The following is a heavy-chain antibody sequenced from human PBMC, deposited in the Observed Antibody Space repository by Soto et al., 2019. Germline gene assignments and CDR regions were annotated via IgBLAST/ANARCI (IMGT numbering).Heavy chain of an antibody. D-gene: IGHD3-22*01. Sequence: TGGSLRLSCTVSGFAFNNYGINWVRQAPGKGLEWVSSISKSDYTYYSDSVKGRFAISRDNAKSSVSLQMNTLRVEDTAVYYCAREDSIIILAVSDFWGQGTLVTVSS. CDR3: AREDSIIILAVSDF. CDR1: GFAFNNYG. V-gene: IGHV3-21*01. J-gene: IGHJ4*02. CDR2: ISKSDYT.